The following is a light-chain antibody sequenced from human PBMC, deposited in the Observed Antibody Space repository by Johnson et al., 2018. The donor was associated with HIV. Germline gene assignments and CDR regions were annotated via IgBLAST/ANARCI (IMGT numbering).Light chain of an antibody. J-gene: IGLJ1*01. Sequence: QSVLTQPPSVSAAPGQTVNISCSGNVSNIESYFVSWYQQLPGASPTLLIYEDNKRPSGIPDRFSGSKSGATATLGITGLQTGDEADYYCGRWDASLRTAFFGTGTKVTVL. CDR1: VSNIESYF. CDR3: GRWDASLRTAF. CDR2: EDN. V-gene: IGLV1-51*02.